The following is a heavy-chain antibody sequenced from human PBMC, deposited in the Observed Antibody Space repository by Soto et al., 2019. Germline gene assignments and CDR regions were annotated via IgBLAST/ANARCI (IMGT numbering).Heavy chain of an antibody. CDR1: GFTFSSYA. CDR2: ISGSGGST. Sequence: GSLRLSFAASGFTFSSYAMSWVRQAPGKGLEWVSAISGSGGSTYYADSVKGRFTISRDNSKNTLYLQMNSLRAEDTAVYYCAKVPGIAVAGTRVGVFDYWGQGTLVTVSS. V-gene: IGHV3-23*01. CDR3: AKVPGIAVAGTRVGVFDY. D-gene: IGHD6-19*01. J-gene: IGHJ4*02.